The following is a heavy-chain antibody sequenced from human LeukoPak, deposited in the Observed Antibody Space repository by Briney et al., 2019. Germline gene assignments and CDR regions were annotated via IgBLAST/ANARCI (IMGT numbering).Heavy chain of an antibody. CDR2: IHNAGST. Sequence: SETLSLTCTVSGDSISSSTYYWGWIRQPPGKGMEWIGSIHNAGSTYYNPSLKSRVSISVDTSKAHFSLKLRSATAADTAVYYCARHGGISGVGPTEDYWGQGTLVTVSS. V-gene: IGHV4-39*01. D-gene: IGHD1-26*01. J-gene: IGHJ4*02. CDR3: ARHGGISGVGPTEDY. CDR1: GDSISSSTYY.